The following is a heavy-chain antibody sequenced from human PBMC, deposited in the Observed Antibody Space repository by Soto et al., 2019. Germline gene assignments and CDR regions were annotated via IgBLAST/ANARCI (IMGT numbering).Heavy chain of an antibody. CDR1: GFTFSSYF. V-gene: IGHV3-30*18. Sequence: GGSLRLSCAASGFTFSSYFMHWVRQAPGKGLEWVAVISYDGSNKYYADSVKGRFTISRDNSKNTLYLQMNSLRAEDTAVYYCAKEPYQYYYDSSGYPDWGQGTLVTVSS. D-gene: IGHD3-22*01. CDR2: ISYDGSNK. CDR3: AKEPYQYYYDSSGYPD. J-gene: IGHJ4*02.